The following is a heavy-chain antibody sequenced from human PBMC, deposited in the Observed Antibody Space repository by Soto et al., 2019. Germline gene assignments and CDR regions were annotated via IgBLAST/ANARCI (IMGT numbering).Heavy chain of an antibody. D-gene: IGHD2-2*01. J-gene: IGHJ6*02. V-gene: IGHV3-53*01. CDR3: AGGWVSVPAAHYYYYGLDV. CDR2: IYSGGST. CDR1: GFTVSSNY. Sequence: GGSLRLSCATSGFTVSSNYMSWVRQAPGKGLEWVSVIYSGGSTSYADSVKGRFTISRDNSKNTLYLQINNLRAEDTAVYYCAGGWVSVPAAHYYYYGLDVWGQGTTVTV.